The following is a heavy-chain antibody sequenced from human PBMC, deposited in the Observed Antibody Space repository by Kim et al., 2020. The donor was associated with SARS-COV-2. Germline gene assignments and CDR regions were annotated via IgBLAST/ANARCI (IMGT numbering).Heavy chain of an antibody. CDR2: IYYSGST. CDR3: ARFALLGYCSSTSCYDY. D-gene: IGHD2-2*01. Sequence: SETLSLTCTVSGGSISSSSYYWGWIRQPPGKGLEWIGSIYYSGSTYYNPSLKSRVTISVDTSKNQFSLKLSSVTAADTAVYYCARFALLGYCSSTSCYDYWGQGTLVTVSS. J-gene: IGHJ4*02. V-gene: IGHV4-39*01. CDR1: GGSISSSSYY.